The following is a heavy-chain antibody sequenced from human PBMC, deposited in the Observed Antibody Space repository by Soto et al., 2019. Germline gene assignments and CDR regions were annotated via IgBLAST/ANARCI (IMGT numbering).Heavy chain of an antibody. CDR2: IYFTGNT. CDR1: GDSVSSGNYY. CDR3: GRVPVDTYMIYWSDP. J-gene: IGHJ5*02. V-gene: IGHV4-61*01. Sequence: SETLSLTCTVSGDSVSSGNYYWSWIRQPPGKGLEWIGSIYFTGNTNYNPSLESRLTMSIDTSRNLFSLRLGSVTAADTAVYYCGRVPVDTYMIYWSDPWGQGTLVTAPQ. D-gene: IGHD3-16*01.